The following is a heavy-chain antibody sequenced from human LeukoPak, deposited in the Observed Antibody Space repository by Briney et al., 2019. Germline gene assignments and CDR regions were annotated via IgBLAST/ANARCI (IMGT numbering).Heavy chain of an antibody. J-gene: IGHJ4*02. D-gene: IGHD4-23*01. CDR1: GFTLSSDR. V-gene: IGHV3-48*04. CDR2: ISGSRSTV. Sequence: AGGSLRLSCAASGFTLSSDRMNGVREAPGEGVEWVSYISGSRSTVYYADSVKGRFTISRHHAKNPLFLQIHSQIAEDKALYFCARFCYGGKVDYWGQGTLVTVSS. CDR3: ARFCYGGKVDY.